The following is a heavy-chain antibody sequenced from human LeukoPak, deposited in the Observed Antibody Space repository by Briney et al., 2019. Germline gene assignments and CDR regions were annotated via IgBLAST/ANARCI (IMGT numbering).Heavy chain of an antibody. CDR1: GYTFTGYY. V-gene: IGHV1-2*02. D-gene: IGHD3-22*01. CDR2: INPNSGGT. J-gene: IGHJ4*02. CDR3: ARDRGYDSSGYSDFDY. Sequence: ASVKVSCKASGYTFTGYYMHWVRQAPGQGLEWMGWINPNSGGTNYAQKFQGRVTMTRDTSISTAYMELGRLRSDDTAVYYCARDRGYDSSGYSDFDYWGQGTLVTVSS.